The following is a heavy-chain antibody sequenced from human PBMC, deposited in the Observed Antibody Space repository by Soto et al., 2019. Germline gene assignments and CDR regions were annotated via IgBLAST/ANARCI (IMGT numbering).Heavy chain of an antibody. Sequence: GGSLRLSCGASGFTFSNHAMSWVRQVPGKGLEWVSGISAGGNLIYYADSVRGRFTMSRDNSKNMLYLQMNSLRAEDTAVYFCAKRQGIGAAAKNFDFWGQGARVTVSS. CDR1: GFTFSNHA. CDR2: ISAGGNLI. V-gene: IGHV3-23*01. D-gene: IGHD6-13*01. CDR3: AKRQGIGAAAKNFDF. J-gene: IGHJ4*02.